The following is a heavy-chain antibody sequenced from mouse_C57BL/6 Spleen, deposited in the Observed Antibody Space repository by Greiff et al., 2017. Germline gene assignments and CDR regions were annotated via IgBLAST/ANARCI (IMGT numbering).Heavy chain of an antibody. J-gene: IGHJ4*01. CDR3: ARENWDDAMDY. CDR1: GYTFTSYW. CDR2: IHPNSGST. D-gene: IGHD4-1*01. V-gene: IGHV1-64*01. Sequence: VQLQQSGAELVKPGASVKLSCKASGYTFTSYWMHWVKQRPGQGLEWIGMIHPNSGSTNYNEKFKSKATLTVDKSSSTAYMQLSSLTSEDSAVYYCARENWDDAMDYWGQGTSVTVSS.